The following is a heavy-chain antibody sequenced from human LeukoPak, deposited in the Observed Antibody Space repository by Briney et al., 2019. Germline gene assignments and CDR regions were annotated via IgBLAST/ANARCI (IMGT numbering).Heavy chain of an antibody. Sequence: GGSLRLSCAASGFTFSDYYMSWIRQAPGRGLEWVSYISSSGSTIYYADSVKGRFTISRDNAKNSLYLQMNSLRAEDTAVYYCAREWVTNDAFDIWGQGTMVNVFS. CDR2: ISSSGSTI. J-gene: IGHJ3*02. CDR3: AREWVTNDAFDI. CDR1: GFTFSDYY. V-gene: IGHV3-11*01.